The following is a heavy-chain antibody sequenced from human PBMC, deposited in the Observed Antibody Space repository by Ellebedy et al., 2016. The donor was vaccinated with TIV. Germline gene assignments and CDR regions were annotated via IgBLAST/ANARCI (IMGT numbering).Heavy chain of an antibody. J-gene: IGHJ4*03. Sequence: GGSLRLSCAASGFTFSSYDMHWVRQGTGKGLEWVSAIGTAGDTYYPGSVKGRLTISRENAKNSLYLQITSLRAEDTAVYYCARVRFGDTAVDYWGQGTLVTVSS. CDR3: ARVRFGDTAVDY. CDR2: IGTAGDT. CDR1: GFTFSSYD. D-gene: IGHD2-21*01. V-gene: IGHV3-13*01.